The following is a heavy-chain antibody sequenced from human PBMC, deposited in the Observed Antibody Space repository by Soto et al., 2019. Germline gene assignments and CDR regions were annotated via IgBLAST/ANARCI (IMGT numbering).Heavy chain of an antibody. CDR2: IYHSGNT. J-gene: IGHJ3*01. CDR1: GGSISSGGYS. V-gene: IGHV4-30-2*01. Sequence: QLQLQESGSGLVKPSQTLSLTCAVSGGSISSGGYSWTWLRQPPGKGLEWIGYIYHSGNTYYNPSLKSRVTLSGDRSKNQFTLNLSSVTAADTAVYYCASNVAADDSLDVCGQGTMVTVSS. D-gene: IGHD2-15*01. CDR3: ASNVAADDSLDV.